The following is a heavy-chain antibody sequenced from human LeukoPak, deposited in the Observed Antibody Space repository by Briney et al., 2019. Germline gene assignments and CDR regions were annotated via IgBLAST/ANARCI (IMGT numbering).Heavy chain of an antibody. D-gene: IGHD2-21*02. CDR2: IYSSGNT. V-gene: IGHV4-39*07. CDR1: GGSTSSTSYY. CDR3: ARASLAYCGGDCYYYWYFDL. Sequence: PSETLSLTCTVSGGSTSSTSYYWGWIRQPPGKDLEWIGSIYSSGNTYYNPSLKSRVTISIDTSKNQFSPKLSSVTAADTAVYYCARASLAYCGGDCYYYWYFDLWGRGTLVTVSS. J-gene: IGHJ2*01.